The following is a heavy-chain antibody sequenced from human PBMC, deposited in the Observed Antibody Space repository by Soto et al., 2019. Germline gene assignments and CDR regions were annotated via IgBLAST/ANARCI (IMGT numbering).Heavy chain of an antibody. CDR1: GFTFDDYA. CDR2: VSWNSGII. J-gene: IGHJ6*02. V-gene: IGHV3-9*01. CDR3: AKGSGSHYYYFALDV. Sequence: GGSLRLSCAASGFTFDDYAMHWVRQAPGKGLEWVSGVSWNSGIIGYEDSVKGRFTISRDNAKNSLYLQMNSLRGEDTALYYCAKGSGSHYYYFALDVWGQGTTVTVSS. D-gene: IGHD3-3*01.